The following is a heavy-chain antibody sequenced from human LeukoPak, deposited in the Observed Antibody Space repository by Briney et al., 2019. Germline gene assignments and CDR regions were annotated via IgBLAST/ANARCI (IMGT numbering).Heavy chain of an antibody. J-gene: IGHJ6*03. V-gene: IGHV1-18*01. CDR2: ISAYNGNT. CDR3: ARATPQAWSGYILYYYYYYYMDV. Sequence: GASVKVSCKASGYTFTSYGISWVRQAPGQGLEWMGWISAYNGNTNYAQKLQGRVTMTTDTSTSTAYMELRSLRSDDTAVYYCARATPQAWSGYILYYYYYYYMDVWGKGTTVTISS. CDR1: GYTFTSYG. D-gene: IGHD5-12*01.